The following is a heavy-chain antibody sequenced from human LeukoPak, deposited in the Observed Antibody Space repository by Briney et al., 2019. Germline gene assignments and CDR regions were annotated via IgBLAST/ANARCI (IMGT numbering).Heavy chain of an antibody. CDR1: GFTFRTYA. D-gene: IGHD3-10*02. J-gene: IGHJ6*04. Sequence: GGSLRLSCAASGFTFRTYAMHWVRQAPGKGLEWVSSISSSSRYIYYADSVKGRFTISRDNAKNSLYLQMNSLRAEDTAVYYCAELGITMIGGVWGKGTTVTISS. CDR2: ISSSSRYI. CDR3: AELGITMIGGV. V-gene: IGHV3-21*01.